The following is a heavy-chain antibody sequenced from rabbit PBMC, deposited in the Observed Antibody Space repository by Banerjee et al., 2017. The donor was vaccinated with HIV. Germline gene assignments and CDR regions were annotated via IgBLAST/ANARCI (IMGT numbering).Heavy chain of an antibody. D-gene: IGHD6-1*01. V-gene: IGHV1S45*01. Sequence: QEQLVESGGGLVQPEGSLTLTCTASGFSFSSSYYMCWVRQAPGKGLEWIGCIYGGSSDDTYYATWAKGRFTISKTSTTVFLQMTSLTAADTATYFCARGDGGYGYAVNLWGPGTLVTVS. CDR3: ARGDGGYGYAVNL. CDR2: IYGGSSDDT. CDR1: GFSFSSSYY. J-gene: IGHJ4*01.